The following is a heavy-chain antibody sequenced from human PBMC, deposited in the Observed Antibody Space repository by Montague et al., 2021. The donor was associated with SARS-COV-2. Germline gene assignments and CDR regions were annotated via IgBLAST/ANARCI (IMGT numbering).Heavy chain of an antibody. Sequence: SETLSLTCSVSSGSIISSGYYWGWIRQPPGKELEWIGNIYYSGTTYYNPSLQSRGTISVDTSKNHLSLRLSSVTAAVTAVYFCARGMMRGVTTPFDYWGQGSQVTVSS. CDR2: IYYSGTT. CDR3: ARGMMRGVTTPFDY. D-gene: IGHD3-10*01. V-gene: IGHV4-39*02. J-gene: IGHJ4*02. CDR1: SGSIISSGYY.